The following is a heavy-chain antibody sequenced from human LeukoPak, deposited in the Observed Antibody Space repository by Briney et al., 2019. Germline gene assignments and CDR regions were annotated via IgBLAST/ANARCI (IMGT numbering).Heavy chain of an antibody. CDR3: ARGLVTQTKTGHYYYCYGMDV. V-gene: IGHV4-4*07. J-gene: IGHJ6*02. CDR1: GGSISSYY. CDR2: IYTSGST. Sequence: SETLSLTCTVSGGSISSYYWSWIRQPAGKGLEWIGRIYTSGSTNYNPSLKSRVTMSVDTSKNQFSLKLSSVTAADTAVYYCARGLVTQTKTGHYYYCYGMDVWGQGTTVTVSS. D-gene: IGHD1-14*01.